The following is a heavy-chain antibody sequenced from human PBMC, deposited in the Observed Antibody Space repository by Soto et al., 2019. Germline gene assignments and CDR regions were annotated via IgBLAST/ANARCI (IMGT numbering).Heavy chain of an antibody. D-gene: IGHD6-19*01. CDR2: ISGSGVST. Sequence: EVHLLESGGGLVQPGGSLRLSCAASGFTFSSYAMSCVRQAPGKGLEWVSTISGSGVSTYYADSVTGRFTISRDNSKNTLYLQLNSLGGEDAAVYYCAKDQYTSGWNGWNYWGQGTLVTVSS. V-gene: IGHV3-23*01. CDR3: AKDQYTSGWNGWNY. J-gene: IGHJ4*02. CDR1: GFTFSSYA.